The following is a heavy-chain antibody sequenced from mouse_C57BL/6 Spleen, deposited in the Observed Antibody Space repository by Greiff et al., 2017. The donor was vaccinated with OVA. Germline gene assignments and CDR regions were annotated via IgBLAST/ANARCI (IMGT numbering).Heavy chain of an antibody. D-gene: IGHD2-4*01. CDR1: GFTFTDYY. Sequence: EVNVVESGGGLVQPGGSLSLSCAASGFTFTDYYMSWVRQPPGKALEWLGFIRNKANGYTTEYSASVKGRFTISRDNSQSILYLQMNALRAEDSATYYCARSLYDYEYYFDYWGQGTTLTVSS. CDR2: IRNKANGYTT. V-gene: IGHV7-3*01. J-gene: IGHJ2*01. CDR3: ARSLYDYEYYFDY.